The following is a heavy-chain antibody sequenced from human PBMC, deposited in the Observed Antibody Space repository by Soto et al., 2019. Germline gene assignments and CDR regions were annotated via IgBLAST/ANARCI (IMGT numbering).Heavy chain of an antibody. J-gene: IGHJ4*02. CDR2: INQDGTEK. CDR3: AGGTGWFIVD. V-gene: IGHV3-7*02. Sequence: EVQLVESGGGLVQPGGSLRLSCAASGFTFSSYWMNWVRQAPGKGLEWVSNINQDGTEKHYVDSVKDRFTISRDNAMRSLHLQLNSRSAVDTAVYYCAGGTGWFIVDWGQGTLVTVSS. D-gene: IGHD6-19*01. CDR1: GFTFSSYW.